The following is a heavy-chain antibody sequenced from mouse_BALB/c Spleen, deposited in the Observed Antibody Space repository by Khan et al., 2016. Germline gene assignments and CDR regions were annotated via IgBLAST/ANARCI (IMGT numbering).Heavy chain of an antibody. CDR3: AGDGLRRGFAY. CDR2: ISDGGSYT. V-gene: IGHV5-4*02. Sequence: EVELVESGGGLVKPGGSLKLSCAASGFTFSDYYMYWVRQTPEKRLEWVATISDGGSYTYYTDSVKGRFTISTDNAKNNLYLQLSSLTSEDTAMYYCAGDGLRRGFAYWGQGTMLTVSA. D-gene: IGHD2-4*01. CDR1: GFTFSDYY. J-gene: IGHJ3*01.